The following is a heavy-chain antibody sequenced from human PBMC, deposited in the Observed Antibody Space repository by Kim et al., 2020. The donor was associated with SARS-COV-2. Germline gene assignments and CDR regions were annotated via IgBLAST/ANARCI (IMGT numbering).Heavy chain of an antibody. V-gene: IGHV5-51*01. CDR3: ARPRGWASFPFDY. J-gene: IGHJ4*02. D-gene: IGHD6-19*01. Sequence: GPSFQGQVTISADKSISTAYLQWSSLKASDTAMYYCARPRGWASFPFDYWGQGTLVTVSS.